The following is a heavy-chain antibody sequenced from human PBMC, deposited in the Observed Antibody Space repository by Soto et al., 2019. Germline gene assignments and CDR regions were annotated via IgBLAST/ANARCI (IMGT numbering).Heavy chain of an antibody. CDR2: IYYSGST. CDR1: GGSISSSSYY. J-gene: IGHJ6*02. Sequence: SETLSLTCTVSGGSISSSSYYWGWIRKPPGKGLEWIGSIYYSGSTYYNPSLKSRVTISVDTSKNQFSLKLSSVTAADTAVYYCARRSSGLSYYYYGMDVWGQGTTVTVSS. CDR3: ARRSSGLSYYYYGMDV. D-gene: IGHD3-10*01. V-gene: IGHV4-39*01.